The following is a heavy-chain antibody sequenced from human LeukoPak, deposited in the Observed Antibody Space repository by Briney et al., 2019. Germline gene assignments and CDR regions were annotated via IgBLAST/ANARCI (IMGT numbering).Heavy chain of an antibody. D-gene: IGHD1-14*01. J-gene: IGHJ3*02. CDR3: AKGKINHDGAFDI. Sequence: GGSLRLSCAASGFTFSDYAMNWVRQAPGKGLEWVSAISGSGGSTYYADSVKGRFTISRDDSKKTLYLQMSSLRAEDTALYYCAKGKINHDGAFDIWGRGTMVTVSS. V-gene: IGHV3-23*01. CDR1: GFTFSDYA. CDR2: ISGSGGST.